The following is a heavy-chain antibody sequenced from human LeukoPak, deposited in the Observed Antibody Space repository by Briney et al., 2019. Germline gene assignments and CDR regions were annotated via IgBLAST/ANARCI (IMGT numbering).Heavy chain of an antibody. Sequence: GGSLRLSCAASGFTFSSYAMHWVRQAPGKGLEWVAVISYDGSNKYYADSVKGRFTVSRDNAKNSLYLQMNSLRAEDTAVYYCARGSNTIFGAYWGQGTLVTVSS. CDR1: GFTFSSYA. V-gene: IGHV3-30-3*01. CDR2: ISYDGSNK. J-gene: IGHJ4*02. CDR3: ARGSNTIFGAY. D-gene: IGHD3-3*01.